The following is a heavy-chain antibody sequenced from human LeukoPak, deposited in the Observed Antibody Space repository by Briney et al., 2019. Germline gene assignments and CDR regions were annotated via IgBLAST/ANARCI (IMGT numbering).Heavy chain of an antibody. CDR3: ARGRDGYNLRYFDY. V-gene: IGHV3-48*01. J-gene: IGHJ4*02. CDR2: LGGSTTTI. Sequence: GGSLRLSCAASGFTFTSYSMNWVRQAPGKGLEWISYLGGSTTTIYYADSVKGRFTISRDNARNSLFLQMNSLRAEDTAVYYCARGRDGYNLRYFDYWGQGTLVTVSS. D-gene: IGHD5-24*01. CDR1: GFTFTSYS.